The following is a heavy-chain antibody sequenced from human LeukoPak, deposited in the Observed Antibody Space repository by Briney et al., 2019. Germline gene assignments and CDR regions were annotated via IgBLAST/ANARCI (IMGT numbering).Heavy chain of an antibody. D-gene: IGHD3/OR15-3a*01. CDR1: GGSIGSTYYY. V-gene: IGHV4-61*05. J-gene: IGHJ1*01. CDR2: IYYSGST. Sequence: SETLSLTCTVSGGSIGSTYYYWGWIRQPPGKGLEWIGYIYYSGSTNYNPSLKSRVTISVDTSKNQFSLKLSSVTAADTAVYYCASGPYFQHWGQGTLVTVSS. CDR3: ASGPYFQH.